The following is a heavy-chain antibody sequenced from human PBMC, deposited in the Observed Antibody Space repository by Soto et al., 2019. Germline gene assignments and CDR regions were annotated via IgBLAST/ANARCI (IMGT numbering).Heavy chain of an antibody. CDR3: GARRSGLYAMDV. CDR2: IVGGSGNT. V-gene: IGHV1-58*01. CDR1: GFTFSTYP. D-gene: IGHD1-26*01. J-gene: IGHJ6*02. Sequence: SVQVSCKASGFTFSTYPVQGVRRARAQRPEWMGWIVGGSGNTNYAQNSQERVIITRDMSTSTVYMELSSLRSDDTAVYFCGARRSGLYAMDVWGQGTTVTVSS.